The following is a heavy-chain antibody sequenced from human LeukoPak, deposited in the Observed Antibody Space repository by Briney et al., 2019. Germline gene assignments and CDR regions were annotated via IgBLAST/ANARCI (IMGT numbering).Heavy chain of an antibody. CDR1: GYTFTSYG. V-gene: IGHV1-18*01. CDR2: ISASNGNT. D-gene: IGHD3-22*01. CDR3: ARVDSFDSSGYYSGEDY. Sequence: ASVTVSCKGSGYTFTSYGISWVRQAPGQGLEWMGWISASNGNTNYAQKLQGRVTMTTDTSTRTAYMELRSLRSDDTAVYYCARVDSFDSSGYYSGEDYWGQGTLVTVSS. J-gene: IGHJ4*02.